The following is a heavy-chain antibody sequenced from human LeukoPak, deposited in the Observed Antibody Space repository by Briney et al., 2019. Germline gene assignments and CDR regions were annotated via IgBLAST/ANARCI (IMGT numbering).Heavy chain of an antibody. CDR1: GFTFSTFW. V-gene: IGHV3-74*01. D-gene: IGHD3-10*01. Sequence: GGSLRLSCATSGFTFSTFWMHWVRQAPGKGLVWVSRINHDGSSTNYADSVKGRFTISRDNAKNSLYLQMNSLRAEDTAMYYCARDTYGSGNSYNAPLDYWGQGTLVTVSS. J-gene: IGHJ4*02. CDR3: ARDTYGSGNSYNAPLDY. CDR2: INHDGSST.